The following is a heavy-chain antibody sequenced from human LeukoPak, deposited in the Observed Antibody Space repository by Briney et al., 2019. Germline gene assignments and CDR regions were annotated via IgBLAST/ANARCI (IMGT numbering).Heavy chain of an antibody. J-gene: IGHJ4*02. D-gene: IGHD6-6*01. CDR1: GFTFSSYA. CDR2: ISGSGGST. CDR3: AQSRLSSNYPDN. Sequence: GGSLRLSCAASGFTFSSYAMSWVRQAPGKGLEWVSAISGSGGSTYYADSVKGRFTISRDNSKNTLYLQMNSLRAEDTAVYYCAQSRLSSNYPDNWGQGSLVTVSS. V-gene: IGHV3-23*01.